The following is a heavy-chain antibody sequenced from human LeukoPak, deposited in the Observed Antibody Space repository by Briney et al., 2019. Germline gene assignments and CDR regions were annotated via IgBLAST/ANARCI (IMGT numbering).Heavy chain of an antibody. D-gene: IGHD3-22*01. Sequence: GGSLRLSCAASGFTFSSYGMHWVRQAPGKGLEWVAFIRYDGSNKYYADSVKGRFTISRDNSKNTLYLQMNSLRAEDTAVYYCAKDLKAPYYYDSSGYSYGMDVWGQGTTVTVSS. V-gene: IGHV3-30*02. CDR1: GFTFSSYG. CDR2: IRYDGSNK. CDR3: AKDLKAPYYYDSSGYSYGMDV. J-gene: IGHJ6*02.